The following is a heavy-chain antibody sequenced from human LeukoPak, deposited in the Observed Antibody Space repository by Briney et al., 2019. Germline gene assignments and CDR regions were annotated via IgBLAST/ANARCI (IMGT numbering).Heavy chain of an antibody. CDR3: AREATTHYYYYGMDV. V-gene: IGHV1-69*04. J-gene: IGHJ6*02. CDR1: GGTFSSYA. D-gene: IGHD1-1*01. Sequence: GSSVKVSCKASGGTFSSYAIGWVRQAPGQGLEWMGRIIPIFGIANYAQKFQGRVTITADKSTSTAYMELSSLRSEDTAVYYCAREATTHYYYYGMDVWGQGTTVTVSS. CDR2: IIPIFGIA.